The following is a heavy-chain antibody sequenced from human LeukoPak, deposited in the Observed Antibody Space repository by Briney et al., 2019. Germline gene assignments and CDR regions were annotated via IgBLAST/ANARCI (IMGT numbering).Heavy chain of an antibody. Sequence: PSETLSLTCTVSGGSIRTTSYFWAWIRQPPGEGLEWIGSIYYSGTTYFNSSLKSRVTISVERSKNHFSLKLSSVTVADTALYYCARVYSSTHNWFDTWGQGIQVTVSS. V-gene: IGHV4-39*07. CDR1: GGSIRTTSYF. CDR2: IYYSGTT. D-gene: IGHD6-19*01. J-gene: IGHJ5*02. CDR3: ARVYSSTHNWFDT.